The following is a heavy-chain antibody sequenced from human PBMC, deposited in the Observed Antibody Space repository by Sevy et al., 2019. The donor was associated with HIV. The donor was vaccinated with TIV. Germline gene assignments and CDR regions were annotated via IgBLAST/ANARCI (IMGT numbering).Heavy chain of an antibody. Sequence: ASVKVSCKTSGYTFTSYGISWVRQAPGQGLEWMGWISAYNGNTNYAQKLQGRVTMTTDTSTSTAYMERTSLRSDDTAVYYCARDASPHYYDSGSYYSYDAFDIWGQGTMVTVSS. CDR2: ISAYNGNT. CDR3: ARDASPHYYDSGSYYSYDAFDI. CDR1: GYTFTSYG. J-gene: IGHJ3*02. V-gene: IGHV1-18*04. D-gene: IGHD3-22*01.